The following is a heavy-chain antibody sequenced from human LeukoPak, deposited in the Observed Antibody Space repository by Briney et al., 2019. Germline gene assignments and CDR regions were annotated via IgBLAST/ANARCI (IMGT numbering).Heavy chain of an antibody. J-gene: IGHJ5*02. CDR2: IYFTGFT. CDR1: DGSISGYY. Sequence: SETLSLTCTVTDGSISGYYWSWIRQSPGKGLEWIEYIYFTGFTHYNPSLKSRVTMSVDMSKNQFSLNLNSVTAADTAVYYCARDAYGGNSWGWSDPWGQGTLVTVSA. D-gene: IGHD4-23*01. CDR3: ARDAYGGNSWGWSDP. V-gene: IGHV4-59*01.